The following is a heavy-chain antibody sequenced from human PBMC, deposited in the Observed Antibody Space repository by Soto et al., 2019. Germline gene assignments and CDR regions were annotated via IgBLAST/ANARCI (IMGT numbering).Heavy chain of an antibody. D-gene: IGHD5-12*01. CDR1: GFSFTTAGVA. CDR2: IYYNDDR. Sequence: SGPTLVNPTQTLTLTCTFSGFSFTTAGVAVGWIRQTPGGALGWLTLIYYNDDRRFSPSLKTRLTITGDTSKNQVVLSLTNVDPGDTATYFCAHSDGGYEIIYFDFWGQGIPVTVSS. CDR3: AHSDGGYEIIYFDF. V-gene: IGHV2-5*01. J-gene: IGHJ4*02.